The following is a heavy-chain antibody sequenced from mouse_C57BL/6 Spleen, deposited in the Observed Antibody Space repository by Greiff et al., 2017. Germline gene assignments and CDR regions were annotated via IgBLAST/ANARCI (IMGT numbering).Heavy chain of an antibody. CDR2: ILPGSGST. CDR1: GYTFTGYW. Sequence: VQLQQSGAELMKPGASVKLSCKATGYTFTGYWIEWVKQRPGHGLEWIGEILPGSGSTNYNKKFKGKATFTADTSSNTAYMQLSSLPTEDSAIYYCTRSFYYYCSSWRCAMDYWGQGTSVTVSS. D-gene: IGHD1-1*01. V-gene: IGHV1-9*01. CDR3: TRSFYYYCSSWRCAMDY. J-gene: IGHJ4*01.